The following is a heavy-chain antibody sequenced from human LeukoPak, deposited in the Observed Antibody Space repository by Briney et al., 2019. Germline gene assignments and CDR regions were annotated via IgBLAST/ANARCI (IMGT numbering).Heavy chain of an antibody. CDR1: GYTFTGYY. Sequence: ASVKVSSKASGYTFTGYYMHWVRQAPGQGLEWMGWINPNSGGTNYAQKFQGRVTMTRDTPISTAYMELSRLRSDDTAVYYCARGTGIAVAGTLNFDYWGQGTLVTVSS. J-gene: IGHJ4*02. CDR3: ARGTGIAVAGTLNFDY. CDR2: INPNSGGT. D-gene: IGHD6-19*01. V-gene: IGHV1-2*02.